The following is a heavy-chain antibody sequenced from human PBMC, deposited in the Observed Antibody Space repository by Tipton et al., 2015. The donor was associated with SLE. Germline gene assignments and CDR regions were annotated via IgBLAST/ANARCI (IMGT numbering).Heavy chain of an antibody. V-gene: IGHV3-23*01. CDR1: GFTFSSYA. Sequence: SLRLSCAASGFTFSSYAMSWVRQAPGKGLEWVSAISGSGGSTYYADSVKGRFTISRDNSKNTLYLQMNSLRAEDTAVYYCAKDRLVQGVISYFDYWGQGTLVTVSS. J-gene: IGHJ4*02. CDR2: ISGSGGST. D-gene: IGHD3-10*01. CDR3: AKDRLVQGVISYFDY.